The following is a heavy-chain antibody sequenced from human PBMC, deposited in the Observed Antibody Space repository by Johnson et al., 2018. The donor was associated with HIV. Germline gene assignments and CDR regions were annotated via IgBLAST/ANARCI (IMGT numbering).Heavy chain of an antibody. J-gene: IGHJ3*02. CDR3: ARVQIISGFNWHYYDSSGYGAFDI. CDR1: GFTFSDYS. V-gene: IGHV3-11*04. CDR2: IRSSGSTI. D-gene: IGHD3-22*01. Sequence: QVQLVESGGGLIQHGGSLRLSCAASGFTFSDYSMSWIRQAPGKGLEWVSYIRSSGSTIYYADAVQGRFTISRDNAKNSLYLQMHSLRAEDTAVYYCARVQIISGFNWHYYDSSGYGAFDIWGQGTMVTVSS.